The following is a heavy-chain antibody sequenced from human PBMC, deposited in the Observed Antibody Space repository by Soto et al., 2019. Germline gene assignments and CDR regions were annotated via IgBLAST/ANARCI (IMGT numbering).Heavy chain of an antibody. CDR3: AKDTSIFRVVQWAFDI. CDR1: GFTFDDYA. D-gene: IGHD3-3*01. J-gene: IGHJ3*02. Sequence: ESGGGLVQPGRSLRLSCAASGFTFDDYAMHWVRQAPGKGLEWVSGISWNSGSIGYADSVKGRFTISRDNAKNSLYLQMNSLRAEDTALYYCAKDTSIFRVVQWAFDIWGQGTMVTVSS. V-gene: IGHV3-9*01. CDR2: ISWNSGSI.